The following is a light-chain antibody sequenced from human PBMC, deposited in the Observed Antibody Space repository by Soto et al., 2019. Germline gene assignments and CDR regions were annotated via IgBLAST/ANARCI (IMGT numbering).Light chain of an antibody. CDR3: QQYDSSRT. CDR2: GAS. Sequence: EIVLTQSPGTLSLSPGERATLSCRASQSVSSRFLAWYQQKPGQAPRVLIYGASSRATGIPDRFSGSGSGIDFTLIISRLEPEDFAMYYCQQYDSSRTFGQGTKVEMK. V-gene: IGKV3-20*01. J-gene: IGKJ1*01. CDR1: QSVSSRF.